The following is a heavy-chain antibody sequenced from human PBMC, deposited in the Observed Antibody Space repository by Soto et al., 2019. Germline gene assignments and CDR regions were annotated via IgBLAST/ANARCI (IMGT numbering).Heavy chain of an antibody. V-gene: IGHV3-30*18. CDR2: ISYDGSNK. Sequence: PXGSLILSCSAAGVTFSSYGMHWVRQAPGKGLEWVAVISYDGSNKYYADSVKGRFTISRDNSKNTLYLQMNSLRAEDTAVYYCAKDQVNLVSGDAFDIWGQGTMVTVSS. D-gene: IGHD1-26*01. J-gene: IGHJ3*02. CDR3: AKDQVNLVSGDAFDI. CDR1: GVTFSSYG.